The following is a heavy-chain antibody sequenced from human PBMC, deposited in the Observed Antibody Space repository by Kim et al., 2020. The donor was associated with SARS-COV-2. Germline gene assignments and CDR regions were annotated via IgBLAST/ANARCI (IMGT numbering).Heavy chain of an antibody. Sequence: GGSLRLSCAASGFTFSSYSMNWVRQAPGKGLEWVSSISSSSSYIYYADSVKGRFTISRDNAKNSLYLQMNSLRAEDTAVYYCARDRGAVAGPGGYGMDVWGQGTTVTVSS. CDR2: ISSSSSYI. J-gene: IGHJ6*02. CDR1: GFTFSSYS. D-gene: IGHD6-19*01. CDR3: ARDRGAVAGPGGYGMDV. V-gene: IGHV3-21*01.